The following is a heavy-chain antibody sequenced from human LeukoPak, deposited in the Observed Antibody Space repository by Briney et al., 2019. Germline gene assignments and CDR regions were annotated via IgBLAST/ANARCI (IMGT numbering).Heavy chain of an antibody. Sequence: SSETLSLTCTVSGGSISSSSYYWGWIRQPPGKGLEWIGSIYYSGRTYYNPSLKSRVTISVDTSKNQFSLKLSSVTAADTAVYYCARLEVAGINDYWGQGTLVTVCS. J-gene: IGHJ4*02. CDR1: GGSISSSSYY. CDR2: IYYSGRT. V-gene: IGHV4-39*01. CDR3: ARLEVAGINDY. D-gene: IGHD6-19*01.